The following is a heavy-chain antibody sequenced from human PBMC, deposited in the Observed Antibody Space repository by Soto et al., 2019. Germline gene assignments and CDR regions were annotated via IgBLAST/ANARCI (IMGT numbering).Heavy chain of an antibody. D-gene: IGHD5-12*01. CDR3: AKVRGATITGALSL. CDR2: ISWNSGSI. Sequence: GGSLRLSCAASGFTFDDYAMHWVRQAPGKGLEWVSGISWNSGSIGYADSVKGRFTISRDNAKNSLYLQMNSLRAEDTALYYCAKVRGATITGALSLWGQGTMVTVSS. CDR1: GFTFDDYA. V-gene: IGHV3-9*01. J-gene: IGHJ3*01.